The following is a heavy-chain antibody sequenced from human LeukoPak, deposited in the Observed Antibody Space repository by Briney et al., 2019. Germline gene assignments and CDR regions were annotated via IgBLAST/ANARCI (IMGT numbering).Heavy chain of an antibody. CDR2: IKQDGSEK. CDR1: GFTFSSYW. V-gene: IGHV3-7*01. D-gene: IGHD2-15*01. Sequence: GGSLRLSCAASGFTFSSYWMSWVRQAPGKGLEWVANIKQDGSEKYYVDSVKGRFTISRDNAKNSLYLQMNSLRAEDTAVYYCARDTVGVVFLQAFRGQGTMVTVSS. CDR3: ARDTVGVVFLQAF. J-gene: IGHJ3*01.